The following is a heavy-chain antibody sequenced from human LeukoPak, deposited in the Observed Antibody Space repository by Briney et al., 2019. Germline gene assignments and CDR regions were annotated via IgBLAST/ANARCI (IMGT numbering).Heavy chain of an antibody. J-gene: IGHJ6*02. CDR2: ISGSGGST. V-gene: IGHV3-23*01. D-gene: IGHD6-19*01. Sequence: GGSLRLSCAASGFTFSSYAMSWVRQAPGKGLEWVSAISGSGGSTYYADSVKGRFTISRDNSKNTLYLQMNSLRAEDTAVYYCAKGIAVAGDYYYYGMDVWGQGTTVTVSS. CDR1: GFTFSSYA. CDR3: AKGIAVAGDYYYYGMDV.